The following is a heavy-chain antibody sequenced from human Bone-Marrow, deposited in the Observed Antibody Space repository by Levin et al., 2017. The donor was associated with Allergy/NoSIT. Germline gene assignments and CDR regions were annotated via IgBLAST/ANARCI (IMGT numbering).Heavy chain of an antibody. CDR3: ARAWSGQQQLFGIIGAFDI. CDR1: ELTFNDYY. CDR2: ISGTGDTI. D-gene: IGHD6-13*01. Sequence: GGSLRLSCVASELTFNDYYMSWIRQAPGKGLDWVSHISGTGDTIYYADSVKGRFTISRDNAKNSLYLQMNSLRAEDTAVYYCARAWSGQQQLFGIIGAFDIWGQGTTVTVSS. J-gene: IGHJ3*02. V-gene: IGHV3-11*01.